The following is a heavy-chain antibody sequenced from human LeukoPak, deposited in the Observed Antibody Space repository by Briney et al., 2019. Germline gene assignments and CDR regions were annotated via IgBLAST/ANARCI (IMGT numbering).Heavy chain of an antibody. V-gene: IGHV4-59*01. J-gene: IGHJ6*02. Sequence: SETLSLACTVSGGSISSYYWSWIRQPPGKGLEWIGYIYYSGSTNYNPSLKSRVTISVDTSKNQFSLKLSSVTAADTAVYYCARGESAYYYDSSGSQKYGMDVWGQGTTVTISS. CDR3: ARGESAYYYDSSGSQKYGMDV. CDR1: GGSISSYY. D-gene: IGHD3-22*01. CDR2: IYYSGST.